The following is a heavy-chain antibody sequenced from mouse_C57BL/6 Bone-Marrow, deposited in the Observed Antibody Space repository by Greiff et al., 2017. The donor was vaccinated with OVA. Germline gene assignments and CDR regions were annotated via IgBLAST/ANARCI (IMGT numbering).Heavy chain of an antibody. V-gene: IGHV5-17*02. CDR2: ISSGSSTI. Sequence: EVKLVESGGGLVQPGGSRKLSCAASGFTFSGFGMHWVRPAPEKGLEWVAYISSGSSTIYYADTVKGRFTISRDNPKNTLFLQMTSLRSEDTAMYYCVRDGWYYFDYWGQGTTLTVSS. CDR1: GFTFSGFG. D-gene: IGHD2-3*01. CDR3: VRDGWYYFDY. J-gene: IGHJ2*01.